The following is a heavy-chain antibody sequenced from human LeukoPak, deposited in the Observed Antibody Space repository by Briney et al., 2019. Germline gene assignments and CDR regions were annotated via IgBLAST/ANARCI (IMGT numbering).Heavy chain of an antibody. CDR2: TSSSGSTI. Sequence: GGSLRLSCAASGFTFSSYEMNWVRQAPGKGLEWVSYTSSSGSTIYYADSVKGRFTISRDNAKNSLHLQMNSLRAEDTAVYYCAREPRVSGSYPDYFDYWGQGTLVTVSS. V-gene: IGHV3-48*03. J-gene: IGHJ4*02. CDR3: AREPRVSGSYPDYFDY. CDR1: GFTFSSYE. D-gene: IGHD1-26*01.